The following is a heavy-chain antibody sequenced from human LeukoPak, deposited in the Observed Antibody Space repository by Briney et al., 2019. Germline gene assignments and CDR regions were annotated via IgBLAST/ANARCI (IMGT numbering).Heavy chain of an antibody. V-gene: IGHV3-23*01. D-gene: IGHD4-17*01. Sequence: GGSLRLSCAASGFTFSSYAMSWVRQAPGKGLEWVSSISGSGGSTYYADSVKGRFTISRDNSKNTIYLQMDSLRTDDTSVYYCARPHSDYGGIDYWGQGTLVTVSS. CDR1: GFTFSSYA. J-gene: IGHJ4*02. CDR2: ISGSGGST. CDR3: ARPHSDYGGIDY.